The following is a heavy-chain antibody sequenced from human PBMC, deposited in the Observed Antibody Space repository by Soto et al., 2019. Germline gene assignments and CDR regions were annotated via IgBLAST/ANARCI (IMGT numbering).Heavy chain of an antibody. J-gene: IGHJ3*02. CDR2: ISGSGGST. Sequence: GGSLRLSCAASGFTFSSYAMSWVRQAPGKGLEWVSAISGSGGSTYYADSVKGRFTISRDNSKNTLYLQMNSLRAEDTAVYYCAKGGGFYDSSGYLNDAFDIWGQGTMVSGSS. CDR3: AKGGGFYDSSGYLNDAFDI. CDR1: GFTFSSYA. D-gene: IGHD3-22*01. V-gene: IGHV3-23*01.